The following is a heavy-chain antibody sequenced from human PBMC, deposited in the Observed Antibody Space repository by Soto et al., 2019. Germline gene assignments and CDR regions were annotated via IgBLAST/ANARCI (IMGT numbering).Heavy chain of an antibody. CDR2: ISYDGSNK. V-gene: IGHV3-30*18. J-gene: IGHJ4*02. CDR3: ANDQVRVVGAAAFDY. CDR1: GFTFSSYG. D-gene: IGHD2-15*01. Sequence: QVQLVESGGGVVQPGRSLRLSCAASGFTFSSYGMHWVRQAPGKGLEWVAVISYDGSNKYYADSVKGRFTISRDNSKNTLYLQMNSLRAEDTAVYYWANDQVRVVGAAAFDYWGQGTLVTVSS.